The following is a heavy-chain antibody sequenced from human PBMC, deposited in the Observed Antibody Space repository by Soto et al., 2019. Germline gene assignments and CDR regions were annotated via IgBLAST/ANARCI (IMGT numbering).Heavy chain of an antibody. Sequence: PSETLSLTCTVFGGSINTGGYYWSWIRQRPGKGLEWIGFIYYNGSTYYNPSLKSRLTMSMDMSKNQISLKVTSMSAADTAVYYCARVDLGFWSGFYPDYWGQGTLVTVSS. D-gene: IGHD3-3*01. CDR3: ARVDLGFWSGFYPDY. V-gene: IGHV4-31*03. CDR1: GGSINTGGYY. J-gene: IGHJ4*02. CDR2: IYYNGST.